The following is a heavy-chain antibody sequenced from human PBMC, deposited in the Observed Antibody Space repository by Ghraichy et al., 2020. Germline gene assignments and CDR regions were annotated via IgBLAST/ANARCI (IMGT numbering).Heavy chain of an antibody. CDR1: GGSIRSSAYY. Sequence: GSLRLSCTVSGGSIRSSAYYWGWIRQFQGKGLEWIGSIYYIGNTYYNPSLKSRITISVDTSSNQFSLNLTSVTAADTAVYYCTRGRRREYYQYELDVWGQGTTVTVSS. D-gene: IGHD2/OR15-2a*01. CDR2: IYYIGNT. V-gene: IGHV4-39*01. CDR3: TRGRRREYYQYELDV. J-gene: IGHJ6*02.